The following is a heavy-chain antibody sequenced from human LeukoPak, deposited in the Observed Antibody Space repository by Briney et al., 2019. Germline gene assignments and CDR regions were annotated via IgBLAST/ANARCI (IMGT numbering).Heavy chain of an antibody. D-gene: IGHD2-21*02. CDR3: ARAGHIVVVTAIHDAFDI. V-gene: IGHV4-59*12. J-gene: IGHJ3*02. Sequence: SETLSLTCTVSGGSISSYYWSWIRQPPGKGLEWIGFIFYSGTTNYNPSLKSRVTISVDTSKNQFSLQLNSVTPEDTAVYYCARAGHIVVVTAIHDAFDIWGQGTMVTVSS. CDR1: GGSISSYY. CDR2: IFYSGTT.